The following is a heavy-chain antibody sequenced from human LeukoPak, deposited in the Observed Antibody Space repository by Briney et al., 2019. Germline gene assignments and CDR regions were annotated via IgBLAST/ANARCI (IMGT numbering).Heavy chain of an antibody. CDR3: ARACYESSAYRHAVYFDY. J-gene: IGHJ4*02. D-gene: IGHD3-22*01. Sequence: ALVKVSCKVSGYKFTHSSIHWLRQAPGKGLECMGGFDPEHNKIIYAQNFRVRITMSEDTSTDTAYMKLSSLRLDDTAEYYCARACYESSAYRHAVYFDYWGQGTLVTVSS. V-gene: IGHV1-24*01. CDR1: GYKFTHSS. CDR2: FDPEHNKI.